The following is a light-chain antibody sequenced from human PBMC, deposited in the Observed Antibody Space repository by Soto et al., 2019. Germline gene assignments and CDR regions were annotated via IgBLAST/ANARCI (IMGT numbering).Light chain of an antibody. CDR2: EVS. CDR1: SSDVGSYNR. V-gene: IGLV2-18*02. J-gene: IGLJ1*01. CDR3: SSYTSSNTYV. Sequence: QSVLTQPPSVSGSPGQSVAISCTGTSSDVGSYNRVSWYQQPPGTAPKVMIYEVSNRPSGVPDRFSGSKSGNTASLTISRLQAEDEADYYCSSYTSSNTYVVGTGTKVTVL.